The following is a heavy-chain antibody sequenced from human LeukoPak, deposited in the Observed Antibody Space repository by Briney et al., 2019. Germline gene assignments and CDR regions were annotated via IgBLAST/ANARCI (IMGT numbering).Heavy chain of an antibody. Sequence: SETLSLTCTVSGGSISSYYWSWIRQPPGKGLEGIGYIYYSGSTNYNPSLKSRGTVSVETSKNQFSLKLSSVTAADTAVYYCARAGGYCSSTSCYGDHYYYYYMDVWGKGTTVTVSS. CDR1: GGSISSYY. CDR2: IYYSGST. CDR3: ARAGGYCSSTSCYGDHYYYYYMDV. V-gene: IGHV4-59*01. J-gene: IGHJ6*03. D-gene: IGHD2-2*01.